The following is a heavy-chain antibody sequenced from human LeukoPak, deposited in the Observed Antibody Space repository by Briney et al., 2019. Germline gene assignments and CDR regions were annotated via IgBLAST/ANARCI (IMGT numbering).Heavy chain of an antibody. Sequence: ASVKVSCKASGYTFTSYYMHWVRQAPGQGPEWMGMINPSGGSTSYAQKFQGRVTMTRDTSTSTVYMELSSLRSEDTAVYYCARVLDYYDSSGYYAFDIWGQGTMVTVSS. CDR2: INPSGGST. V-gene: IGHV1-46*03. D-gene: IGHD3-22*01. CDR3: ARVLDYYDSSGYYAFDI. CDR1: GYTFTSYY. J-gene: IGHJ3*02.